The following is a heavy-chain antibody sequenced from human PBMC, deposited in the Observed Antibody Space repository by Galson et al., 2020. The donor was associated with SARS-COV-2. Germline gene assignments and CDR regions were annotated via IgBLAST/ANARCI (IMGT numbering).Heavy chain of an antibody. CDR3: ATGLLWFGELSYGLDV. CDR1: GYTFTGYY. V-gene: IGHV1-2*02. J-gene: IGHJ6*02. CDR2: INPKSGAT. D-gene: IGHD3-10*01. Sequence: SVKVSCKASGYTFTGYYIHWVRQAPGQGLEWMGWINPKSGATIHAQKFQGRVTMTRDTSITTAYMELSRLIYDDTAVYYCATGLLWFGELSYGLDVWGQGTTVTVSS.